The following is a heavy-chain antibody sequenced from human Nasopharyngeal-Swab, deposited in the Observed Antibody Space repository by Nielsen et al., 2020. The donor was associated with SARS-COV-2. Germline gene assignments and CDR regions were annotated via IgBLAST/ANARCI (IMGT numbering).Heavy chain of an antibody. CDR2: INAGNGNT. D-gene: IGHD6-19*01. Sequence: ASVKVSCKASGYTFTSYAMHWVRQAPGQRLEWMGWINAGNGNTKYSQKFQGRVTMTEDTSTDTAYMELSSLRSEDTAVYYCAARGQWLGAPFDYWGQGTLVTVSS. CDR3: AARGQWLGAPFDY. J-gene: IGHJ4*02. CDR1: GYTFTSYA. V-gene: IGHV1-3*01.